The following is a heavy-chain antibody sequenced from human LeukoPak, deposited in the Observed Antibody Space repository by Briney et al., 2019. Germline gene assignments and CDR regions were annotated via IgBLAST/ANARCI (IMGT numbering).Heavy chain of an antibody. J-gene: IGHJ3*01. V-gene: IGHV4-59*08. CDR3: ARGRSGYNVFDS. CDR2: IYYSGGT. D-gene: IGHD3-3*01. CDR1: GDSISSYY. Sequence: SETLSLTCNVSGDSISSYYWTWIRQPPGNGPEWVGHIYYSGGTTYNPSLKGRVTISVDTSKNQFSLKLSSVTAADTAMYYCARGRSGYNVFDSLGRGTMVTVSS.